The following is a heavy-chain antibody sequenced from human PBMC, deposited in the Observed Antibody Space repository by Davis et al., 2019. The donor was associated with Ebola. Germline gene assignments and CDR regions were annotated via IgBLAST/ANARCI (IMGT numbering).Heavy chain of an antibody. J-gene: IGHJ6*02. Sequence: GESLKISCAASGFTFSSYAMSWVRQAPGKGLEWVSTISGSGGSTYYADSVKGRFTISRDNSKNTLFLQMNSLRAEDTAVYYCAREGYYERYSMDVWGQGTTVTVSS. D-gene: IGHD3-22*01. CDR3: AREGYYERYSMDV. CDR1: GFTFSSYA. CDR2: ISGSGGST. V-gene: IGHV3-23*01.